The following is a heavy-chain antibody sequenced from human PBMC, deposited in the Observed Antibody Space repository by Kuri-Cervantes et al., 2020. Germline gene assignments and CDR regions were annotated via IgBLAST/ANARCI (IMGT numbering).Heavy chain of an antibody. CDR2: INESGTI. D-gene: IGHD3-10*01. CDR3: RGRFHYGSGIHALLLGDY. J-gene: IGHJ4*02. V-gene: IGHV4-34*03. Sequence: ESLKISCAVYGGSFTTYYQWTWIRQPPGKGPEWIGEINESGTIDYNPSLKSRVTISTDMSKNQFSLKLSAVTAADTAMYYCRGRFHYGSGIHALLLGDYWGRGTLVTVSS. CDR1: GGSFTTYY.